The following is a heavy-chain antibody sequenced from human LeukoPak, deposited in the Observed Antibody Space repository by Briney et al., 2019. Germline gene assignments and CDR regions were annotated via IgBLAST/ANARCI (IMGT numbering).Heavy chain of an antibody. D-gene: IGHD6-13*01. V-gene: IGHV1-18*04. J-gene: IGHJ4*02. CDR2: ISAYNGNT. Sequence: ASVKVSCKASGYTFTSYGISWVRQAPGQGLEWMGWISAYNGNTNYAQKLQGRVTMTTDTSTSTAYMELRSLRSDDTAVYYCARQLAVSSSSREGDYWGQGTLVTVFS. CDR3: ARQLAVSSSSREGDY. CDR1: GYTFTSYG.